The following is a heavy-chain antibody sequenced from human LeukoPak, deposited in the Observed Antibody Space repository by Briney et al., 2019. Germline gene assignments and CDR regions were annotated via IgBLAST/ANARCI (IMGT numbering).Heavy chain of an antibody. CDR3: AKYVSENYNVWGSYRSDY. J-gene: IGHJ4*02. Sequence: GGSLRLSCAASGFTLSNYAMSWVRQAPGKGLDWVSSLTGSGDRPYSTDSVKGRFTVSRENSRNTLYLQMNSLTVEDTALYYCAKYVSENYNVWGSYRSDYWGQGTLVTVSS. CDR2: LTGSGDRP. D-gene: IGHD3-16*02. V-gene: IGHV3-23*01. CDR1: GFTLSNYA.